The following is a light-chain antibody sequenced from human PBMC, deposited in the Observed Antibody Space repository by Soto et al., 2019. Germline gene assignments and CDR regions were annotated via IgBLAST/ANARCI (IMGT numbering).Light chain of an antibody. CDR1: TSNIGAPYD. CDR2: GDN. CDR3: QSYDISLHNYV. V-gene: IGLV1-40*01. J-gene: IGLJ1*01. Sequence: QSVRTQPPSSSVAPAQRVSISFTGSTSNIGAPYDVHWYQHLPGTAPKLLIYGDNNRPSGVPDRFSGSKSGTSASLAITRLQAEDEADYYCQSYDISLHNYVFGTGTKVTVL.